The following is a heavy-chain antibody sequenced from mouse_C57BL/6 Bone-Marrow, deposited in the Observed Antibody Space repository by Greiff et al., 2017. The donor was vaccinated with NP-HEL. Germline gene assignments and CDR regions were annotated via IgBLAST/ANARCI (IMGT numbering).Heavy chain of an antibody. D-gene: IGHD6-1*01. CDR1: GFTFSSYA. V-gene: IGHV5-4*01. CDR3: AREGSYYWYCDV. CDR2: ISDGGSYT. Sequence: EVMLVESGGGLVKPGGSLKLSCAASGFTFSSYALSWVRQTPEKRLEWVATISDGGSYTYYPDNVKGRFTLSRDNAKNNLYLQMSHLKSEDTAMYYCAREGSYYWYCDVWGTGTTVTVSS. J-gene: IGHJ1*03.